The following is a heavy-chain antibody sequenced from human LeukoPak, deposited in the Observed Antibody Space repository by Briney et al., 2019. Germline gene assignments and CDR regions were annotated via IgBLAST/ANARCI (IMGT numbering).Heavy chain of an antibody. CDR3: ARGSYYYDSSGYYYVRELYYYYYGMDV. CDR2: IYSGGST. Sequence: GGSLRLSCAASGFTVSSNYMSWVRQAPGKGLEWVSVIYSGGSTYYADSVKGRFTISRHNSKNTLYLQMNSLRAEDTAVYYCARGSYYYDSSGYYYVRELYYYYYGMDVWGQGTTVTVSS. J-gene: IGHJ6*02. CDR1: GFTVSSNY. D-gene: IGHD3-22*01. V-gene: IGHV3-53*04.